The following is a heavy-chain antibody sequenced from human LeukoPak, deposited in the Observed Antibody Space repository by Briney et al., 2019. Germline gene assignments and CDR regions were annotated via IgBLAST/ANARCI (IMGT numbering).Heavy chain of an antibody. CDR3: ARHRRGALVPYYFDY. CDR1: GDSINEYY. D-gene: IGHD1-26*01. J-gene: IGHJ4*02. CDR2: IYYSGST. V-gene: IGHV4-59*05. Sequence: ASETLSLTCTVSGDSINEYYWSWIRQPVGRGLEWIGRIYYSGSTYYNPSLKSRVTISVDTSKNQFSLKLSSVTAADTAVYYCARHRRGALVPYYFDYWGQGTLVTVSS.